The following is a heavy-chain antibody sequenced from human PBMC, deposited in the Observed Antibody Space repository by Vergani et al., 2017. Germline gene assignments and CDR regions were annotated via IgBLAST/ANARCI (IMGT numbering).Heavy chain of an antibody. CDR1: GGSISGVSYY. V-gene: IGHV4-61*02. D-gene: IGHD6-13*01. CDR2: IYYSGST. J-gene: IGHJ5*02. Sequence: QVQLQESGPGLVKPSQSLSLTCTVSGGSISGVSYYLSWVRQPAGKGLEWIGRIYYSGSTYYNPSLKSRVTISVDTSKNQFSLKLSSVTAADTAVYYCARSLGYNWFDPWGQRTLVTVSS. CDR3: ARSLGYNWFDP.